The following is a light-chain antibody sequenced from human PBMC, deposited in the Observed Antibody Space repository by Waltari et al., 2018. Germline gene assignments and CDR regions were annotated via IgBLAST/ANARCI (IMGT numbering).Light chain of an antibody. CDR1: STAGVDSEY. J-gene: IGLJ3*02. CDR3: SSPAGTNNQHVV. V-gene: IGLV2-8*01. Sequence: QSALTQPPSASGSPVQSVTISCTGPSTAGVDSEYVAWYQQHQGKAPKLMIYEVTRRPSGVPERFSGSSSGNTASLTVAGVLADDEADYYCSSPAGTNNQHVVFGGGTKLTVL. CDR2: EVT.